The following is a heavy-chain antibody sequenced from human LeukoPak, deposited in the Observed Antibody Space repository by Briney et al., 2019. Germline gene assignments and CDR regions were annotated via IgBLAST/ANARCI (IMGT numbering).Heavy chain of an antibody. D-gene: IGHD3-22*01. CDR1: GDSVSSKSSA. CDR2: TYYRSKWYN. J-gene: IGHJ4*02. CDR3: ARVGYDSSGSFFDY. Sequence: SQTLSLTCAISGDSVSSKSSAWNWIRQSPSRGLEWLGRTYYRSKWYNDYAVSVKSRITINPDTSKNQLSLQLNSVTPEDSAVYYCARVGYDSSGSFFDYWGQGTLVTVSS. V-gene: IGHV6-1*01.